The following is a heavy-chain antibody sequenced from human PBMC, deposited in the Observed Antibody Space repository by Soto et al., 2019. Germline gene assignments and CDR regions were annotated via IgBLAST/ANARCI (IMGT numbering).Heavy chain of an antibody. CDR2: IYSGGST. V-gene: IGHV3-66*01. CDR1: GLTTCSNS. J-gene: IGHJ4*02. D-gene: IGHD3-22*01. Sequence: RLACGACGLTTCSNSLSYLRQAPGKGLEWVSVIYSGGSTYYADSVKGRFTISRDNSKNTLYLQMNSLRAEDTAVYYCARDYYSYYDSSGYPDYWGQGTLVTVSS. CDR3: ARDYYSYYDSSGYPDY.